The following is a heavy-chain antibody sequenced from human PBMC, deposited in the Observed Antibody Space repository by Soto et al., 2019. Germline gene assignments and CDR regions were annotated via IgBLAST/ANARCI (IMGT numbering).Heavy chain of an antibody. CDR3: ARHLEVATISQAYY. CDR2: IYPGDSDT. Sequence: PGESLKISCKGSGYTFTNYWIGWVRQMPGKGLEWMGIIYPGDSDTRYSPSFQGQVTISADKSINTAYLQWRSLKASDTAMYYCARHLEVATISQAYYWGQGTQVTVSS. CDR1: GYTFTNYW. D-gene: IGHD5-12*01. V-gene: IGHV5-51*01. J-gene: IGHJ4*02.